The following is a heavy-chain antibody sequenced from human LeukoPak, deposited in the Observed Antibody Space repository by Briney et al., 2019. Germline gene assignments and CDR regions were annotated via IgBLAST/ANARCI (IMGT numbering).Heavy chain of an antibody. J-gene: IGHJ4*02. CDR2: IYYSGST. V-gene: IGHV4-39*01. CDR3: ATIYYYDSSGYYWTFDY. D-gene: IGHD3-22*01. Sequence: SETLSLTCTVSGGSISSSSYYWGWIRQPPGKGLEWIVSIYYSGSTYYNPSLKSRVTISVDTSKNQFSLKLSSVTAADTAVYYCATIYYYDSSGYYWTFDYWGQGTLVTVSS. CDR1: GGSISSSSYY.